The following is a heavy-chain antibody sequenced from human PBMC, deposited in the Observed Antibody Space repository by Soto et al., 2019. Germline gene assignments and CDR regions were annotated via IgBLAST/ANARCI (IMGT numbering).Heavy chain of an antibody. Sequence: QVELQESGPGLVKPSGTLSLTCAVSGDSVSSRFWWSWVRQSPGKGLECIGEIYHSGSANYNPSLESRVTMSVDNSKNQFSLKLNSVTAADTAVYYCARYNAASGTYYFDYWGQGTLVTVSS. V-gene: IGHV4-4*02. CDR1: GDSVSSRFW. CDR2: IYHSGSA. CDR3: ARYNAASGTYYFDY. D-gene: IGHD6-13*01. J-gene: IGHJ4*02.